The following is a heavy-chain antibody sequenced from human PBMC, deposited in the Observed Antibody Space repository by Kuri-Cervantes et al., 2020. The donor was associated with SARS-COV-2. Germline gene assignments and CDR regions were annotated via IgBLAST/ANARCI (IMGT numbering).Heavy chain of an antibody. J-gene: IGHJ4*02. V-gene: IGHV1-46*01. D-gene: IGHD6-13*01. CDR2: ITPNGDLT. Sequence: ASVKVSCKTSGYTITNFFMHWVRQAPGQGLEWMGLITPNGDLTLYAQNFQGRFTVTRDTSTRTVSMELSSLRSEDTAVYYCAREAAVAGKNFDYWGQGTLVTVSS. CDR1: GYTITNFF. CDR3: AREAAVAGKNFDY.